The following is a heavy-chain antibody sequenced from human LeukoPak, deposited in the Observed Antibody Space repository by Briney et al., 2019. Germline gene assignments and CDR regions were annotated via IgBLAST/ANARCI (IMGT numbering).Heavy chain of an antibody. V-gene: IGHV3-23*01. D-gene: IGHD2-2*01. CDR3: AKGSGPYCTSASCHFDP. CDR2: VSGSGGST. CDR1: GFTFSSYA. J-gene: IGHJ5*02. Sequence: PGGSLRPSCAASGFTFSSYAMSWVRQAPGKGLEWVSGVSGSGGSTYYADSVKGRFTISRDNSKNTLLLQMNSLRAEDTAVYYCAKGSGPYCTSASCHFDPWGQGTLVTVSS.